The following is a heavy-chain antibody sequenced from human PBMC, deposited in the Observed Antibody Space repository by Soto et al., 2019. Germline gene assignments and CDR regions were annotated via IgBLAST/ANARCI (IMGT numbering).Heavy chain of an antibody. CDR1: GFTFSSYS. J-gene: IGHJ5*02. Sequence: GGSLRLACAASGFTFSSYSMNWVRQAPGKGLEWVSYISSSSSTIYYADSVKGRFTISRDNAKNSLYLQMNGLRAEDTAVYYCAREYCSSTSCLNWFDPWGQGTLVTVSS. V-gene: IGHV3-48*01. CDR3: AREYCSSTSCLNWFDP. D-gene: IGHD2-2*01. CDR2: ISSSSSTI.